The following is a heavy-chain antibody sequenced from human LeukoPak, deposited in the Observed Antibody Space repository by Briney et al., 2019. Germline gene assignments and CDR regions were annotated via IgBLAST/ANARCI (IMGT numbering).Heavy chain of an antibody. CDR3: AKDHQVVVVPAAIAYFDY. CDR1: GFTFSSYG. Sequence: PGRSLRLSCAASGFTFSSYGMHWDRQAPGKGLEWVAVIWYDGSNKYYADSVKGRFTISRDNSKNTLYLQMNSLRAEDTAVYYCAKDHQVVVVPAAIAYFDYRGQGTLVTASS. V-gene: IGHV3-33*06. CDR2: IWYDGSNK. D-gene: IGHD2-2*01. J-gene: IGHJ4*02.